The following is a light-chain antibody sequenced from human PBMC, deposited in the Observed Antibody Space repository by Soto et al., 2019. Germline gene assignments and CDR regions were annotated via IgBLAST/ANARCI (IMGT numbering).Light chain of an antibody. CDR1: QSISSY. Sequence: EIVLTQSPATLSLSPGERATLSCRASQSISSYLAWYQQQPGQAPRLLIYDASNRATCIPARFSGSGSGTDFTLSISSLEHEDCAVYYCQQRSNWPPITFGQGTRLEIK. CDR3: QQRSNWPPIT. CDR2: DAS. J-gene: IGKJ5*01. V-gene: IGKV3-11*01.